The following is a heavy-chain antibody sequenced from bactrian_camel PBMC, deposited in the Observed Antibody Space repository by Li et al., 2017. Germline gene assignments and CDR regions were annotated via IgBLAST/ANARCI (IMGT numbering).Heavy chain of an antibody. D-gene: IGHD1*01. Sequence: VQLVESGGGLVQPGGSLVLSCAASGFTFSTYAMSWVRQAPGKEREGVAVINRRGTTRYADFVTGRFTISKVNAEKTLYLQMSNLKPEDTATYYCAAQYTGISGCYATSLAPASFDYWGQGTQVTVS. CDR2: INRRGTT. J-gene: IGHJ4*01. CDR1: GFTFSTYA. CDR3: AAQYTGISGCYATSLAPASFDY. V-gene: IGHV3S67*01.